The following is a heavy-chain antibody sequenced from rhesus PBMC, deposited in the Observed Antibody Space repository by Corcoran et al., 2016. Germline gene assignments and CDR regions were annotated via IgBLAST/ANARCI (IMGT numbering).Heavy chain of an antibody. Sequence: QLQLQESGPGLVKPSETLSVTCAVSGGSISSSYWSWIRQAPGKGLEWIWYIYGSGSSTNYNPSLKSRVTLSVDTSKNPLSLKLGSVTAADTAVYYCAGPYSSGWSFFDYWGQGVLVTVSS. D-gene: IGHD6S26*01. V-gene: IGHV4-169*01. CDR1: GGSISSSY. CDR2: IYGSGSST. CDR3: AGPYSSGWSFFDY. J-gene: IGHJ4*01.